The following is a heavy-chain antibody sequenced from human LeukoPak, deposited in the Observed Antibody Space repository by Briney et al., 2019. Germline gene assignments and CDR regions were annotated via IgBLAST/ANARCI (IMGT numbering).Heavy chain of an antibody. V-gene: IGHV4-30-2*01. CDR2: IYHSGST. CDR3: ARARILYGMDV. CDR1: GGSISSGGYS. J-gene: IGHJ6*02. D-gene: IGHD2-15*01. Sequence: SETLSLTCAVSGGSISSGGYSWRWLRQPPGKGLGWIVYIYHSGSTYYNPSLKSRLTISVDRSKNQFSLKLSSVTAADTAVYYCARARILYGMDVWGQGTTVTVSS.